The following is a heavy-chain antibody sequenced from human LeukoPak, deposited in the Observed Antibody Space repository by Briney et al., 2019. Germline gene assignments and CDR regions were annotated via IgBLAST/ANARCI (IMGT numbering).Heavy chain of an antibody. CDR2: IYTSGST. V-gene: IGHV4-4*07. CDR1: GGSISSYY. D-gene: IGHD1-14*01. Sequence: PSETLSLTCTVSGGSISSYYWSWIRQPAGKGLEWIGRIYTSGSTNYNPSLKSRVTMSVDTSKSQFSLKLSSVTAADMAVYYCARDGRFPPEPLPRYFDYWGQGTLVTVSS. J-gene: IGHJ4*02. CDR3: ARDGRFPPEPLPRYFDY.